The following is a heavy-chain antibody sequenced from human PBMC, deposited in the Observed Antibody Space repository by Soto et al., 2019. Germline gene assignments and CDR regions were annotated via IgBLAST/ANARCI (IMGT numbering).Heavy chain of an antibody. J-gene: IGHJ6*02. Sequence: GRALRLSCAAPGFPFSSYAMSLARQAPGKGLERVSAISGSGGRTYYADSVKGRCTISRDNSKNKLYLQMGSRRAEDTAVYYCTKGRLLGAYFHDDEYYGMDVLGQGTTVTVSS. CDR2: ISGSGGRT. D-gene: IGHD1-1*01. CDR1: GFPFSSYA. CDR3: TKGRLLGAYFHDDEYYGMDV. V-gene: IGHV3-23*01.